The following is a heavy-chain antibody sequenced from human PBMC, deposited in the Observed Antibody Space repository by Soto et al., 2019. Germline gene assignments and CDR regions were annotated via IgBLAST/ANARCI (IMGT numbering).Heavy chain of an antibody. J-gene: IGHJ4*02. CDR3: AREVSNYYDSSGYATHFDY. D-gene: IGHD3-22*01. Sequence: QVQLVQSGAEVKKPGSSVKVSCKASGGTFSSYAISWVRQAPGQGLEWMGGIIPIFGTANYAQKFQGRVTITADESTSTAYMELSSLRSEDTVVYYCAREVSNYYDSSGYATHFDYWGQGTLVTVSS. V-gene: IGHV1-69*12. CDR1: GGTFSSYA. CDR2: IIPIFGTA.